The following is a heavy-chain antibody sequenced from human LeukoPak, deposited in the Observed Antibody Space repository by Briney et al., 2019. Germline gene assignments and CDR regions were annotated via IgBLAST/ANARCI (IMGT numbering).Heavy chain of an antibody. J-gene: IGHJ6*03. Sequence: PGGSLRLACAASGFTFSSYWMSWVRQAPGKGLEWVANIKQDGSEKYYVDSVKGRFTISRDNAKNSLYLQMNSLRAEDTAVYYCATARVVIRPSDYYYYMDVWGKGTMVTVSS. V-gene: IGHV3-7*01. CDR1: GFTFSSYW. D-gene: IGHD2-15*01. CDR3: ATARVVIRPSDYYYYMDV. CDR2: IKQDGSEK.